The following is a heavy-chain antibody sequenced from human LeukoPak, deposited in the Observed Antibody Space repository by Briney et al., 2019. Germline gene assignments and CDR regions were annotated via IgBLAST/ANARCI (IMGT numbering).Heavy chain of an antibody. V-gene: IGHV1-2*02. J-gene: IGHJ4*02. D-gene: IGHD3-16*02. CDR1: GYTFTGYY. Sequence: ASVKVSCKASGYTFTGYYMHWVRQAPGQGLEWMGWINPNSGGTNYAQKFQGRVTMTRDTSISTAYMELNSLRAEDTAVYYCARNLSPVDYWGQGTLVTV. CDR3: ARNLSPVDY. CDR2: INPNSGGT.